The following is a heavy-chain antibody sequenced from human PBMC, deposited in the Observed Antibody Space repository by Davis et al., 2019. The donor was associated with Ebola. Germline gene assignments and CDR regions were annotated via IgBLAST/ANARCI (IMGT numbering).Heavy chain of an antibody. CDR2: INPNSGGT. D-gene: IGHD3-10*01. J-gene: IGHJ4*02. Sequence: ASVKVSCKASGYTFTGYYMHWVRQAPGQGLEWMGWINPNSGGTNYAQKFQGWVTMTRDTSISTAYMELSSLRSEDTAVYYCARGILDYLGSESYHSGGDYWGQGTLVTVSS. CDR1: GYTFTGYY. CDR3: ARGILDYLGSESYHSGGDY. V-gene: IGHV1-2*04.